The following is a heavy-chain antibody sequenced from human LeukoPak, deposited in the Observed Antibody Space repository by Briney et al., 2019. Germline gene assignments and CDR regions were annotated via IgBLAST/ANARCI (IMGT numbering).Heavy chain of an antibody. CDR1: GFTFSSYA. CDR2: ISGSGGSA. D-gene: IGHD6-6*01. J-gene: IGHJ4*02. CDR3: AKDLIPYSSSSGADY. V-gene: IGHV3-23*01. Sequence: GGSLRLSCAASGFTFSSYAMSWVRQAPGKGLEWVSAISGSGGSAYYADSVKGRFTISRDNSKNTLYLQMNSLRAEDTAVYYCAKDLIPYSSSSGADYWGQGTLVTVSS.